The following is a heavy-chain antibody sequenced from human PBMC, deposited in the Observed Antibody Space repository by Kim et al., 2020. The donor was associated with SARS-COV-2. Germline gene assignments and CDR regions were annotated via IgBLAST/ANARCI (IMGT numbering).Heavy chain of an antibody. CDR2: T. Sequence: TYYNPSLKSRVTISVDTSKNQFSLKLSSVTAADTAVYYCARHRTGGYFDYWGQGTLVTVSS. J-gene: IGHJ4*02. V-gene: IGHV4-39*01. CDR3: ARHRTGGYFDY. D-gene: IGHD7-27*01.